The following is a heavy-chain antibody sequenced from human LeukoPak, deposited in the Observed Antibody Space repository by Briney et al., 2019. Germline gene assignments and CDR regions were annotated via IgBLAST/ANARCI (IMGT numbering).Heavy chain of an antibody. CDR1: GFTSSSYA. V-gene: IGHV3-23*01. CDR3: AKGATAMEFFDC. CDR2: TSGSGGST. D-gene: IGHD5-18*01. J-gene: IGHJ4*02. Sequence: GGSLRLSCAASGFTSSSYAMSWVRQAPGKGLEWVSGTSGSGGSTYYADSVKGRFTISRDISKNTLYLQMNSLRAEDTAVYYCAKGATAMEFFDCWGQGTLVTVSS.